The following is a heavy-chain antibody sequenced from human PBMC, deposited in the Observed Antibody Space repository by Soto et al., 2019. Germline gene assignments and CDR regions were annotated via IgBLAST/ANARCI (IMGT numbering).Heavy chain of an antibody. D-gene: IGHD6-19*01. CDR1: GFTFSSYS. Sequence: EVQLVESGGGLVKPGGSLRLSGAASGFTFSSYSMNWVRQAPGKGLEWVSSISSSSSYIYYSDSVKCRFTISRDNAKNSPYLQMNSLRAEDTAVYYCARVGSSGWYDYWGQGTLVTFSS. V-gene: IGHV3-21*01. CDR2: ISSSSSYI. CDR3: ARVGSSGWYDY. J-gene: IGHJ4*02.